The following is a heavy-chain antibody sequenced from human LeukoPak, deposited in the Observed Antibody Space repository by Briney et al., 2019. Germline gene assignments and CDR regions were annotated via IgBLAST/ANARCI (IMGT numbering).Heavy chain of an antibody. V-gene: IGHV4-61*10. D-gene: IGHD2-8*01. CDR1: GGSITSGSYY. Sequence: SETLSLTCIVSGGSITSGSYYWNWIRQPAGKGLEWIGYIYYSGNTNYNPSLKSRVTISLDTSKNQFSLKLSSVTAADTAVYYCARNNAEDYFDYWGQGTLVTVSS. J-gene: IGHJ4*02. CDR2: IYYSGNT. CDR3: ARNNAEDYFDY.